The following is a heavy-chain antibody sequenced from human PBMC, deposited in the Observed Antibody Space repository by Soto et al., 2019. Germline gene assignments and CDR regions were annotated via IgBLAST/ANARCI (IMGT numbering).Heavy chain of an antibody. D-gene: IGHD2-15*01. J-gene: IGHJ4*02. CDR2: IRSKAYGGTT. Sequence: GGSLRLSCTASGFTFGDYAMSWFRQAPGKGLEWVGFIRSKAYGGTTEYAASVKGRFTISRDDSKSIAYLQMNSLKTEDTAVYYCTRSDIVVVVAATGRAYYFDYWGQGTLVTVSS. CDR1: GFTFGDYA. CDR3: TRSDIVVVVAATGRAYYFDY. V-gene: IGHV3-49*03.